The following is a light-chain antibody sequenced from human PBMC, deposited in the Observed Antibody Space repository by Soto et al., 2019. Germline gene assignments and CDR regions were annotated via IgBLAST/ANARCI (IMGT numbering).Light chain of an antibody. CDR1: QSFNSHY. CDR3: QQYGSSQFT. CDR2: DTS. V-gene: IGKV3-20*01. Sequence: EIVLMQSPGTLSLSPGEGATLSCRASQSFNSHYLAWYQQKPGQAPRVLIFDTSRRATGVPDRFSGSGSGTDFTLTISRLEPDDFAVYYCQQYGSSQFTFGPGTKVDIK. J-gene: IGKJ3*01.